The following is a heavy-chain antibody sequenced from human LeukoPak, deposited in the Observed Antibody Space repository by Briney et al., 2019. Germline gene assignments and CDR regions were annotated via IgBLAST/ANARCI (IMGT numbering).Heavy chain of an antibody. CDR2: INHSGST. V-gene: IGHV4-34*01. CDR3: ARGVYGDLEFDY. J-gene: IGHJ4*02. Sequence: SETLSLTCAVYGGSFSGYYWSWIRQPPGKGLEWIGEINHSGSTNYNPSLKSRVTISVDTSKNQFSLKLSSVTAADTAVYYCARGVYGDLEFDYWGQGTLVTVSS. D-gene: IGHD4-17*01. CDR1: GGSFSGYY.